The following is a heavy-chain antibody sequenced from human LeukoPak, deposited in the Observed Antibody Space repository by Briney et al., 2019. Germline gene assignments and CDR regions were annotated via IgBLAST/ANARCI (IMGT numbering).Heavy chain of an antibody. J-gene: IGHJ5*02. Sequence: ASVKVSCKASGYTFTSYAMHWVRQAPGQRLEWMGWINAGNGNTKYSQEFQGRVTITRDTSASTAYMELSSLRSEDTAFYYCARVGDYSPRGWFDPWGQGTLVTVSS. CDR2: INAGNGNT. V-gene: IGHV1-3*03. CDR1: GYTFTSYA. CDR3: ARVGDYSPRGWFDP. D-gene: IGHD4-11*01.